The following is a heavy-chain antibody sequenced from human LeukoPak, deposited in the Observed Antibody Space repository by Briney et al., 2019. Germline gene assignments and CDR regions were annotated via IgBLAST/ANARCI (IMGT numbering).Heavy chain of an antibody. CDR2: IYYSGST. D-gene: IGHD7-27*01. CDR3: ASGTGDYFDY. J-gene: IGHJ4*02. CDR1: GGSFSDYY. V-gene: IGHV4-30-4*08. Sequence: SETLSLTCAVYGGSFSDYYWTWIRQPPGKGLEWIGYIYYSGSTYYNPSLKSRVTISVDTSKNQFSLKLSSVTAADTAVYYCASGTGDYFDYWGQGTLVTVSS.